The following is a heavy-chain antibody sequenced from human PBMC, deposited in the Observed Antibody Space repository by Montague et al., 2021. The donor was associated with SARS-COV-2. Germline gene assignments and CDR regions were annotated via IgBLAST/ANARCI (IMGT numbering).Heavy chain of an antibody. CDR3: AHRKELAAAWDY. CDR2: IYWDDDK. Sequence: PALVKPTQTLTLTCTFSGFSLSTSGVGVGWIRQPPGKALEWLALIYWDDDKRYSPSLKSRLTIPKDTSKNQVVLTMTNMDPVDTATYYCAHRKELAAAWDYWGQGTLVTVSS. D-gene: IGHD6-13*01. J-gene: IGHJ4*02. V-gene: IGHV2-5*02. CDR1: GFSLSTSGVG.